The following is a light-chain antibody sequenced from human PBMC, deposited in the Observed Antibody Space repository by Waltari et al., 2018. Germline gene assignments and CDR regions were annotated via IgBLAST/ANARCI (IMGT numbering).Light chain of an antibody. CDR2: DVT. CDR1: SSDVGGSDS. CDR3: CSYAGSSVL. V-gene: IGLV2-11*01. J-gene: IGLJ2*01. Sequence: QSALTQPRSVSGSPGQSVTISCTGTSSDVGGSDSVSWYQPHPGKAPKLMIYDVTKRPSGVPDRFSGSKSGNTASLTISGLQVEDEVDYYCCSYAGSSVLFGGGTKLTVL.